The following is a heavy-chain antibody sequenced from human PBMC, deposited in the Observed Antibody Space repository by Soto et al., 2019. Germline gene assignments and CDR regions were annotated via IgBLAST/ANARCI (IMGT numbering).Heavy chain of an antibody. CDR2: INTGDGST. J-gene: IGHJ5*02. D-gene: IGHD3-22*01. Sequence: ASVKVSCKAYGYTFTHYPMYWVRQSPGQSLEWLGWINTGDGSTKYSQKLQGRVTITRDTSASTAYMELSNLRSEDTAVYYCAKQYSSGYYDNWFDPWGQGTLVTVSS. CDR3: AKQYSSGYYDNWFDP. CDR1: GYTFTHYP. V-gene: IGHV1-3*04.